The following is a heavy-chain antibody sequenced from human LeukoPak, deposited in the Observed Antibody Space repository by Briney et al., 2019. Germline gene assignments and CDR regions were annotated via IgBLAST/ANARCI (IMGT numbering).Heavy chain of an antibody. D-gene: IGHD2-15*01. CDR3: AKDPVVVRYYFDY. J-gene: IGHJ4*02. Sequence: GGSLRLSCAASGFTFSSYAMSWVRQAPGKGLEWVSAISGSGGNTYYADSVKGRFTISRDNSKNTLYLQMNSLRAEDTAVYYCAKDPVVVRYYFDYWGQGTLVTVSS. CDR2: ISGSGGNT. CDR1: GFTFSSYA. V-gene: IGHV3-23*01.